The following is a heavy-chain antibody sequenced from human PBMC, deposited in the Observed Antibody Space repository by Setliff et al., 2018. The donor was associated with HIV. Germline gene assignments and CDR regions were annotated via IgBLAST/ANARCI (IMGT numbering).Heavy chain of an antibody. J-gene: IGHJ3*02. CDR1: AFTFSDYW. V-gene: IGHV3-7*01. D-gene: IGHD6-13*01. CDR3: ARSGPPKVRGYFAWAGFDI. CDR2: IKDDGSEK. Sequence: PGGSLRLSCRASAFTFSDYWMTWVRQAPGRGLEWVANIKDDGSEKNYLDSIKGRFTIFRDNARNSLYLQMTSLRAEDSGVYYCARSGPPKVRGYFAWAGFDIWGQGTMVTVSS.